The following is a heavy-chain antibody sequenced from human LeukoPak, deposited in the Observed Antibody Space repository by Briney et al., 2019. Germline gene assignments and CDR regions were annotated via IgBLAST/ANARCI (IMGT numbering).Heavy chain of an antibody. Sequence: GGSLRLSCSASGFTFSSYAMSWLRQAPGNGLVWFSRINSDGSSTNYADSVKGRFTISRDNAKNTLYLQMNSLRAEDTAVYYCVRVRYCSSITSCLNWFDPWGQGTLVTVSS. V-gene: IGHV3-74*01. CDR2: INSDGSST. J-gene: IGHJ5*02. CDR3: VRVRYCSSITSCLNWFDP. D-gene: IGHD2-2*01. CDR1: GFTFSSYA.